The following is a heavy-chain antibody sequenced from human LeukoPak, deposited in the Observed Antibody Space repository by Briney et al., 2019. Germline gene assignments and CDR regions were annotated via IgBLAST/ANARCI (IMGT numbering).Heavy chain of an antibody. CDR3: ARVGDHYHWNLDL. J-gene: IGHJ2*01. CDR1: GFTISTKY. Sequence: GESLRLSCAASGFTISTKYMNWVRQAPGKGLEWVSIIYSGGTTYYADSVKGRFTISRDTSKNTVSLQMNSLRAEDTAVYFCARVGDHYHWNLDLWGRGTLVTVSS. CDR2: IYSGGTT. V-gene: IGHV3-53*01. D-gene: IGHD3-10*01.